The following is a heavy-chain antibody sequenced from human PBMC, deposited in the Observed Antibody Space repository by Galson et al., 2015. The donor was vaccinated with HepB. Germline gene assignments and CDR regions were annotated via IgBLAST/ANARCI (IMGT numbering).Heavy chain of an antibody. CDR2: INHSGST. Sequence: ETLSLTCAVYGGSFSGYYWSWIRQPPGKGLEWIGEINHSGSTNYNPSLKSRVTISVDTSKNQFPLKLSSVTAADTAVYYCARGQRRFRDYNWFDPWGQGTLVTVSS. CDR1: GGSFSGYY. CDR3: ARGQRRFRDYNWFDP. D-gene: IGHD3-10*01. J-gene: IGHJ5*02. V-gene: IGHV4-34*01.